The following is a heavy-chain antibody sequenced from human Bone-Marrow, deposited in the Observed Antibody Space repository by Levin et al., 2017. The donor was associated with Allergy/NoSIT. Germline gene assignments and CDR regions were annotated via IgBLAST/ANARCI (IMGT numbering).Heavy chain of an antibody. CDR2: IAPGDGST. J-gene: IGHJ4*02. CDR3: ATDGLLAGTYDY. D-gene: IGHD1-26*01. V-gene: IGHV1-46*01. CDR1: GYTFTAYY. Sequence: GESLKISCKTSGYTFTAYYLHWLRQAPGRGPEWIGAIAPGDGSTGYGQKFQGRVTMTSDTSTSTAYMELRSLKSDDTAVYYCATDGLLAGTYDYWGQGTLVTVSS.